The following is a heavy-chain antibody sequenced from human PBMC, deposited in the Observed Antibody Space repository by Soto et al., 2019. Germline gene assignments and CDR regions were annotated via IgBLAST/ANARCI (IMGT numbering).Heavy chain of an antibody. D-gene: IGHD2-2*02. J-gene: IGHJ6*02. Sequence: LRLSCAASGFTFSSYAMSWVRQAPGKGLEWVSAISGSGGSTYYADSVKGRFTISRDNSKNTLYLQMNSLRAEDTAVYYCAKGGLYCSSTSCYTGGYYYYYYGMDVWGQGTTVTVSS. V-gene: IGHV3-23*01. CDR2: ISGSGGST. CDR3: AKGGLYCSSTSCYTGGYYYYYYGMDV. CDR1: GFTFSSYA.